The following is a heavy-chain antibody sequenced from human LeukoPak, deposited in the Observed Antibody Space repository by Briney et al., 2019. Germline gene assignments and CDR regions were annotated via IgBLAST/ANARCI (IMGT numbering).Heavy chain of an antibody. J-gene: IGHJ4*02. CDR3: ARSYYDSSGYPHSDLDY. CDR2: ISETSIYI. Sequence: GGSLRLSCAGSGFTFSSYTLNWVRHAPGKGLEWVSSISETSIYINYADSVKGRFTISRDNAKYSLYLQMTSLRAEDTAVYYCARSYYDSSGYPHSDLDYWGQGTLVTVSS. CDR1: GFTFSSYT. V-gene: IGHV3-21*01. D-gene: IGHD3-22*01.